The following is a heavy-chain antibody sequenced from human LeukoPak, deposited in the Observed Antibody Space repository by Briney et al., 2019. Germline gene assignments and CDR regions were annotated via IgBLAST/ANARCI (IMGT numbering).Heavy chain of an antibody. D-gene: IGHD2-8*01. J-gene: IGHJ4*02. V-gene: IGHV3-23*01. Sequence: GGSLRLSCTASGFTFSSYSMSWVRQAPGKGLEWVSTVSGSGDTTYYADSVRGRFTISRDNSKNTLYLQMNNLRADDTAVYYCARDLGYCTNGVCHTRFDYWGQGTLVAVSS. CDR3: ARDLGYCTNGVCHTRFDY. CDR1: GFTFSSYS. CDR2: VSGSGDTT.